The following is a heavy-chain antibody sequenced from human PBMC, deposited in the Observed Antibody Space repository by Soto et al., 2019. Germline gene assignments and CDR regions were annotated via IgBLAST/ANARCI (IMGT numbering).Heavy chain of an antibody. CDR2: INSDGSST. Sequence: EVQLVESGGGLVQPGGSLRLSCAASGFTFSSYWMHWVRQAPGKGLVCVSHINSDGSSTIYADSVKDRFTISRDNAKNTLYLQVNSLRADDTAVYYSARGPPVVSSSRGDGMHVWGQGTTVTVSS. J-gene: IGHJ6*02. CDR3: ARGPPVVSSSRGDGMHV. CDR1: GFTFSSYW. V-gene: IGHV3-74*01. D-gene: IGHD2-15*01.